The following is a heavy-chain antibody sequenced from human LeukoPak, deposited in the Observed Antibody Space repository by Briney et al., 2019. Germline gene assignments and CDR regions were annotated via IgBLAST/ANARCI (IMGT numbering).Heavy chain of an antibody. CDR3: ARDYYDSSASINWFDL. V-gene: IGHV4-61*02. D-gene: IGHD3-22*01. J-gene: IGHJ5*02. Sequence: SETLSLTRTVSGGSITSGIYYWGWIRQPAGKGLEWIGRLYTDGSTRYNPALKSRVTISVDKSKNQFSLKLSSVTAADTAVYYCARDYYDSSASINWFDLWGQGTLVTVSS. CDR2: LYTDGST. CDR1: GGSITSGIYY.